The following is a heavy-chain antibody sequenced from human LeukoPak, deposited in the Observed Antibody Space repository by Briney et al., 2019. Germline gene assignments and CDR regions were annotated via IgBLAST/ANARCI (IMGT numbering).Heavy chain of an antibody. D-gene: IGHD3-10*01. V-gene: IGHV1-2*02. Sequence: VASVKVSCKASGYTFTGYYMHWVRQAPGQGLEWMGWINPNSGGTNYAQKFQGRVTMTRDTSISTAYMELSRLRSDDTAVYYCASCSSCYYGSGSYHYHYYYYMDVWGKGTTVTVSS. CDR1: GYTFTGYY. J-gene: IGHJ6*03. CDR3: ASCSSCYYGSGSYHYHYYYYMDV. CDR2: INPNSGGT.